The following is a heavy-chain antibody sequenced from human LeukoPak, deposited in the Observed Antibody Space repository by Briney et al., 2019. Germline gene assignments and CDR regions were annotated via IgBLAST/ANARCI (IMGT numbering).Heavy chain of an antibody. J-gene: IGHJ5*02. V-gene: IGHV3-20*04. CDR3: ARDQVLLWLSWFDP. D-gene: IGHD3-10*01. CDR1: GFTFDDYG. CDR2: INWNGGST. Sequence: GGSLRLSCAASGFTFDDYGMSWVRHAPGKGLEWVSGINWNGGSTVYADCVKGRFTISRDNAKNSLYLQMNSLRAEDTALYYCARDQVLLWLSWFDPWGQGTLVTVSS.